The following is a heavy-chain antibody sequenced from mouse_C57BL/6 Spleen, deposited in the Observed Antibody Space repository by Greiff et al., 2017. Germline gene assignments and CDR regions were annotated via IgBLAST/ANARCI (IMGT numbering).Heavy chain of an antibody. CDR3: ARSRDWYFDV. V-gene: IGHV1-50*01. J-gene: IGHJ1*03. CDR1: GYTFTSYW. Sequence: VQLQQPGAELVKPGASVKLSCKASGYTFTSYWMQWVKQRPGQGLEWIGEIDPSASYTNYNQKFKGKATLTVDQSSSTAYMQLSSLTSEDSAVYYCARSRDWYFDVWGTGTTVTVSS. CDR2: IDPSASYT.